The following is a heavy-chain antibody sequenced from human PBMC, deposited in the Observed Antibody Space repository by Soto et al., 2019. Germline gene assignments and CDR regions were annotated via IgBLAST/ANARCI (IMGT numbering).Heavy chain of an antibody. CDR3: ASDKDRLQLGGNYYYILDV. V-gene: IGHV1-69*12. Sequence: QVQLEQSGAEVKKPGSSVKVSCKASGGTFSNSAISWVRQAPGQGLERMGGIMPIFRTPDYAQKFQGRVTITADESTSTAYMELRGLRSDDTAVYYCASDKDRLQLGGNYYYILDVWGQGTTVTVSS. D-gene: IGHD5-12*01. CDR1: GGTFSNSA. CDR2: IMPIFRTP. J-gene: IGHJ6*02.